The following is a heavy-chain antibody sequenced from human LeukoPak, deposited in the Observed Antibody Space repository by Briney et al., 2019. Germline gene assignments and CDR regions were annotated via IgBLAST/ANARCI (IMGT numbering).Heavy chain of an antibody. CDR2: VFSSGNT. D-gene: IGHD3-3*01. J-gene: IGHJ4*02. CDR3: ARLFPISGVAEGAGFDY. Sequence: PSETLSLTCTVSGGSISRGNYYWSWIRQPAGKGLEWIGRVFSSGNTNYNPSLKSRVAISVDTSKNQFSLKLCSVTAADTAVYYCARLFPISGVAEGAGFDYWGQGTQVTVS. CDR1: GGSISRGNYY. V-gene: IGHV4-61*02.